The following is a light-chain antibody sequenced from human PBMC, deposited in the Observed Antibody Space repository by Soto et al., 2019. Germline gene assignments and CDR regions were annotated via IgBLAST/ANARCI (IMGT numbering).Light chain of an antibody. V-gene: IGKV3-11*01. CDR2: DAS. J-gene: IGKJ5*01. CDR3: QQRSNWHPIT. CDR1: QSVSSY. Sequence: EIVFTQSPATLSLSPGERVTLSCRASQSVSSYLAWYQQKPGQAPRLLIYDASNRANGIPARFSGSGAGTDFTLTISSLEPEDFAFYYCQQRSNWHPITFGQGTRLEIK.